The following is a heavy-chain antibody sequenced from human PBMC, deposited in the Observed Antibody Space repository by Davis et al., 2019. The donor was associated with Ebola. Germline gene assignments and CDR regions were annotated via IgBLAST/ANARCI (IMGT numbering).Heavy chain of an antibody. CDR1: GCSISSYY. CDR3: ARGVNPLRFLEWFARGNWFDP. J-gene: IGHJ5*02. D-gene: IGHD3-3*01. CDR2: IYYSGST. Sequence: SATLSLTCTISGCSISSYYWSWIRQPPGKGLEWIGYIYYSGSTNHNPSLKSRVTISVDTSKNQFSLKLSSVTAADTAVDYCARGVNPLRFLEWFARGNWFDPWGQGTLVTVSS. V-gene: IGHV4-59*12.